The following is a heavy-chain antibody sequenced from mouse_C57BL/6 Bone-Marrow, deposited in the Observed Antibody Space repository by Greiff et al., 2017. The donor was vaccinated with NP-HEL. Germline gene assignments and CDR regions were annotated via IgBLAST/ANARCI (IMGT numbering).Heavy chain of an antibody. Sequence: EVQLQQSGPELVKPGASVKIPCKASGYTFTDYNMDWVKQSHGKSLEWIGDINPNNGGTIYNQKFKGKATLTVDKSSSTAYMELRSLTSEDTAVYYCARYDYSNHYYAMDYWGQGTSVTVSS. CDR2: INPNNGGT. CDR1: GYTFTDYN. V-gene: IGHV1-18*01. J-gene: IGHJ4*01. CDR3: ARYDYSNHYYAMDY. D-gene: IGHD2-5*01.